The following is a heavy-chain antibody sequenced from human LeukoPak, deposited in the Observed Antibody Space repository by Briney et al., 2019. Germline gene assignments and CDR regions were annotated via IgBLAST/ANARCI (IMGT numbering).Heavy chain of an antibody. Sequence: PGGSLRLSCAVSGLTFSNYWMHWVRQAPGKGLVWVSRIGNDGTSTSYADSVKGRFTISRDNAKNTLYLQMNSLRGEDTAVYYCARDPGGDGGSWYYFDYWGQGTLVTVSS. D-gene: IGHD6-13*01. CDR1: GLTFSNYW. CDR2: IGNDGTST. CDR3: ARDPGGDGGSWYYFDY. J-gene: IGHJ4*02. V-gene: IGHV3-74*01.